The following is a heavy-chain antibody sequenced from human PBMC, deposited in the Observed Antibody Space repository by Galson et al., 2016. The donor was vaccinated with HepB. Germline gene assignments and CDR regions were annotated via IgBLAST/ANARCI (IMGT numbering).Heavy chain of an antibody. V-gene: IGHV5-51*01. CDR2: IYPGDSDT. D-gene: IGHD2-15*01. CDR1: GYKFTGKW. Sequence: QSGAEVKKPGESLKISCTTSGYKFTGKWIGWVRQKPGKGLEWMGIIYPGDSDTSYSPSFQGQATISADKATNTAHLQWSSLEASDTATYYCARSACSGGACYSFWYFDIWGRGTPVTVSS. CDR3: ARSACSGGACYSFWYFDI. J-gene: IGHJ2*01.